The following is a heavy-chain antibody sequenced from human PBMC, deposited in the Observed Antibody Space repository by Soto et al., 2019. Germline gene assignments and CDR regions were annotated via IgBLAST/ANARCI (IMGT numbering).Heavy chain of an antibody. CDR1: GFTFDDYA. V-gene: IGHV3-9*01. Sequence: GGSLRLSCAASGFTFDDYAMHWVRQAPGKGLEWVSGISWNSGSIGYADSVKGRFTISRDNAKNSLYLQMNSLRAEDTALYYCAKGIAAAGPFDYWGQGTLVTVSS. D-gene: IGHD6-13*01. CDR3: AKGIAAAGPFDY. J-gene: IGHJ4*02. CDR2: ISWNSGSI.